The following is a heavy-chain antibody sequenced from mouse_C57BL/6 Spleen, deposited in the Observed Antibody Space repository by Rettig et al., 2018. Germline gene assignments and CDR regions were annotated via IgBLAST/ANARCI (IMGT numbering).Heavy chain of an antibody. CDR2: ISYAGSN. CDR1: GYAITSGYY. CDR3: ARAENWSLFDY. Sequence: VQLQESGPGLVKPSQSLSLTCSVTGYAITSGYYWNWIRQFPGNKLEWMGYISYAGSNNYNPSLKNQISITRDTSKNQFFLKLNSVTSEDTATYYCARAENWSLFDYWGQGTTLTVSS. V-gene: IGHV3-6*01. J-gene: IGHJ2*01. D-gene: IGHD4-1*01.